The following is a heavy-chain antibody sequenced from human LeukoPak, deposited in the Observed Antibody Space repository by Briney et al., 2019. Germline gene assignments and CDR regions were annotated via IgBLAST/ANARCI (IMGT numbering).Heavy chain of an antibody. CDR1: GFSFDDHS. J-gene: IGHJ4*02. Sequence: TGGSLRLFCAASGFSFDDHSMHWVRQAPGKGLEWVAVVLYDGTMQYYADSVKGRFTISRDNAKSSLYLQMNSLRAEDTAVYYCARGGLQGERYYFDYWGQGTLVTVSS. CDR2: VLYDGTMQ. D-gene: IGHD5-24*01. CDR3: ARGGLQGERYYFDY. V-gene: IGHV3-30*03.